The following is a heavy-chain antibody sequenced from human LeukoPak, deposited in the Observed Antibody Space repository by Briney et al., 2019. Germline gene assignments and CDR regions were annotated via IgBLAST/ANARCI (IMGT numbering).Heavy chain of an antibody. CDR1: GYTFTSYG. Sequence: ASVKVSCKASGYTFTSYGISWVRQAPGQGLEWMGWVSAYNGNTNYAQKLQGRVTMTTDTSTSTAYMELRSLRSDDTAVYYCARDGPYDFWSGYPPYYYMDVWGKGTTVTVSS. CDR2: VSAYNGNT. J-gene: IGHJ6*03. V-gene: IGHV1-18*01. CDR3: ARDGPYDFWSGYPPYYYMDV. D-gene: IGHD3-3*01.